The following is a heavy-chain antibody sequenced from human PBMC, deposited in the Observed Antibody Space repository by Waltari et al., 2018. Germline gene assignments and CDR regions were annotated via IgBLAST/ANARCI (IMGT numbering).Heavy chain of an antibody. CDR3: ARDPSYSSGWLGAFDI. J-gene: IGHJ3*02. CDR1: GGTFSSYA. V-gene: IGHV1-69*04. Sequence: QVQLVQSGAEVKKPGSSVQVSCKASGGTFSSYAIRWVRQAPGQGLEWMGGIIPILGIANYAQKFQGRVTITADESTSTAYMELSSLRSEDTAVYYCARDPSYSSGWLGAFDIWGQGTMVTVSS. D-gene: IGHD6-19*01. CDR2: IIPILGIA.